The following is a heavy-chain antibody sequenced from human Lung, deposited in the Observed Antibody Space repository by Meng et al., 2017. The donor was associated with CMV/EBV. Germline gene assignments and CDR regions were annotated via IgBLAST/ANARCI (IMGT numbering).Heavy chain of an antibody. D-gene: IGHD3-16*01. CDR2: IRHDGTNK. J-gene: IGHJ4*02. V-gene: IGHV3-30*02. CDR3: AKDLLLFGGPNAYFDY. CDR1: GFTFDDYG. Sequence: LSLTCAASGFTFDDYGMHWVRQTPGKGLEWVAFIRHDGTNKFYGDSVKGRFTISRDNSKNTVYLQMNSLRPEETAVYYCAKDLLLFGGPNAYFDYWGQGTLVTFSS.